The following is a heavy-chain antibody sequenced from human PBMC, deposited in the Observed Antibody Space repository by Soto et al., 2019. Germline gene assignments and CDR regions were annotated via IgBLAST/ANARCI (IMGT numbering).Heavy chain of an antibody. V-gene: IGHV3-33*01. CDR3: ARDSSSGWYSLDH. CDR2: IWYSGTYN. CDR1: GFTFSSYG. D-gene: IGHD6-19*01. J-gene: IGHJ4*02. Sequence: QVQLVESVGGVVQPGRSLRLSCAASGFTFSSYGMHWVRQAPGKGLEWVAVIWYSGTYNYYADSVKGRFTISRDNSKKMVYLQMNSLRAEDTAVYYCARDSSSGWYSLDHWGQGTLVTVSS.